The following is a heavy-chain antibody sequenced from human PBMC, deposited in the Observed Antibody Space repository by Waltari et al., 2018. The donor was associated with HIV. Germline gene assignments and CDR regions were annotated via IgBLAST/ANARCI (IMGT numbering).Heavy chain of an antibody. CDR3: ARGRNMSRGKDYYYYGMDV. V-gene: IGHV1-8*01. CDR2: MKPNRGNT. J-gene: IGHJ6*02. D-gene: IGHD3-10*01. Sequence: QVQLVQSGAEVKKPGASVKVSCKASGYTFTSYDINWVRQATGQGLEWMGWMKPNRGNTGYAQQFQGRVTMTRNTSISTAYMELNSLRSEDTAVYYCARGRNMSRGKDYYYYGMDVWGQGTTVTVSS. CDR1: GYTFTSYD.